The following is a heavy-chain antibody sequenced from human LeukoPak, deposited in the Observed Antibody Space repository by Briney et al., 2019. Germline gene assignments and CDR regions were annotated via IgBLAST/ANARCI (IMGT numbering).Heavy chain of an antibody. J-gene: IGHJ4*02. CDR2: INDRGIAT. CDR3: AKDINWGTYYFDY. Sequence: GGSLRLSCAASGFTFSNYAMSWVRQAPGKGLEWVSTINDRGIATYYADSVKGRFTISRDNSKNTLSLQMNSLRAEDTALYYCAKDINWGTYYFDYWGQGTLVTVSS. D-gene: IGHD7-27*01. V-gene: IGHV3-23*01. CDR1: GFTFSNYA.